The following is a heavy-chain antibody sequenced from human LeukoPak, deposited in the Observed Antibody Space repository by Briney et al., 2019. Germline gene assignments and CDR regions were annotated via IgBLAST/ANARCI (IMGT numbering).Heavy chain of an antibody. CDR3: AKSPIVVVPAARGDYFDY. D-gene: IGHD2-2*01. CDR1: GFTFSSYA. Sequence: GGSLRLSCAASGFTFSSYAMSWVRQAPGKGLEWVSAISGSGGSTYYADSVKGRFTISRDNSKNTLYLQMNGLRAEDTAVYYCAKSPIVVVPAARGDYFDYWGQGTLVTVSS. J-gene: IGHJ4*02. V-gene: IGHV3-23*01. CDR2: ISGSGGST.